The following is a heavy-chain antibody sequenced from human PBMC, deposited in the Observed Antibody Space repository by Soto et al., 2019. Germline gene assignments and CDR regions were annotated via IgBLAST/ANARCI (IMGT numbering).Heavy chain of an antibody. CDR2: IYDSGRT. Sequence: QVQLQESGPGLVKPSQTLSLTCSVSGGSVSSEGSYWGLIRQHPGKGLEWIGYIYDSGRTFYNPSLRKRVTMSLDTSKNQFSLRRSSVAAADTDVYYCARIFRSSPRGDQYYFYIDVWGKGKKVTVSS. D-gene: IGHD2-2*01. CDR3: ARIFRSSPRGDQYYFYIDV. CDR1: GGSVSSEGSY. V-gene: IGHV4-31*03. J-gene: IGHJ6*03.